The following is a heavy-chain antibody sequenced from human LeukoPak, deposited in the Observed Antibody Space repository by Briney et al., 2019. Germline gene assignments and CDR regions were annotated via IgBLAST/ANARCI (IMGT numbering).Heavy chain of an antibody. CDR2: INAGNGDT. CDR1: GYTFTSYA. Sequence: GASVKVSCKASGYTFTSYAMHWARQAPGQRLEWMGWINAGNGDTKYSQKFQGRVTITRDTSARTAYMELSSLRFEDTAVYHCARDGIFCSSTSCDASGSNWFDPWGQGTLVTVSS. D-gene: IGHD2-2*01. J-gene: IGHJ5*02. V-gene: IGHV1-3*01. CDR3: ARDGIFCSSTSCDASGSNWFDP.